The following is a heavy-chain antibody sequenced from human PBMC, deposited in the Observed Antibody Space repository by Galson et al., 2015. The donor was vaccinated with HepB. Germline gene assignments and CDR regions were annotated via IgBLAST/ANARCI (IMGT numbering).Heavy chain of an antibody. Sequence: CAISGDSVSSNTVGWNWIRQSPSRGLEWLGRTYYRSKWSNDYAESVQSRITINPDTSKSKISLQLNSVTPEDTAVYYCARSIHLGRGFDSWGQGTLVTVSS. CDR3: ARSIHLGRGFDS. CDR2: TYYRSKWSN. J-gene: IGHJ5*01. D-gene: IGHD7-27*01. CDR1: GDSVSSNTVG. V-gene: IGHV6-1*01.